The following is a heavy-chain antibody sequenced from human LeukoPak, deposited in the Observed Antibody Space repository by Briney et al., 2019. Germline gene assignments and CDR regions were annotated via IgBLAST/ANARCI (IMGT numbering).Heavy chain of an antibody. CDR2: ISYDGGNK. CDR3: ARDSSGITMVRGVNDY. V-gene: IGHV3-30-3*01. J-gene: IGHJ4*02. D-gene: IGHD3-10*01. CDR1: GFTFSSYA. Sequence: GGSLRLSCAASGFTFSSYAMHWVRQAPGKGLEWVAVISYDGGNKYYADSVKGRFTISRDNSKNTLYLQMNSLRAEDTAVYYCARDSSGITMVRGVNDYWGQGTLVTVSS.